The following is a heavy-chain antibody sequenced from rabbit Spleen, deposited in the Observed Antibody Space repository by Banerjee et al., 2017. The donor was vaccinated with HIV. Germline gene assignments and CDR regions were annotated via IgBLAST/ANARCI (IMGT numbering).Heavy chain of an antibody. D-gene: IGHD8-1*01. CDR1: GFTLSRYY. V-gene: IGHV1S7*01. CDR3: ARDGVGGSYFAL. Sequence: QLEESAGGLVQPGGSLKLSCKASGFTLSRYYMNWVRQAPGKGLEWLGYIDPVFGVAYYANWVNGRFSISRENAQNTVFLQMTSLTAADTATYFCARDGVGGSYFALWGPGTLVTVS. CDR2: IDPVFGVA. J-gene: IGHJ4*01.